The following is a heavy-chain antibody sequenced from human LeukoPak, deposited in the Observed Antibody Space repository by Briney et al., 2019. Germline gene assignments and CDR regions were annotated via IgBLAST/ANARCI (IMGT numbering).Heavy chain of an antibody. CDR1: GFTFSSYE. CDR2: ISSSGSTI. Sequence: GGSLRLSCAASGFTFSSYEMNWVRQAPGKGLGWVSYISSSGSTIYYADSVKGRFTIFRDDAKNSLYLQMNSLRAEDTAVYYCARKAYGMDVWGKGTTVTVSS. J-gene: IGHJ6*04. V-gene: IGHV3-48*03. CDR3: ARKAYGMDV.